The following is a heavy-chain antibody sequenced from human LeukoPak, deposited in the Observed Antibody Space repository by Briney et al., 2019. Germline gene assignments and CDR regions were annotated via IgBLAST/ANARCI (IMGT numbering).Heavy chain of an antibody. Sequence: GGSLRLSCTVSGFTVSSNSMSWVRQAPGKGLEWVSFIYSDNTHYSDSVKGRFTISRDNSKNTLYLQMNSLRAEDTAVYYCAKDIAVVNSDYWGQGTLVTVSS. D-gene: IGHD6-19*01. V-gene: IGHV3-66*03. CDR2: IYSDNT. J-gene: IGHJ4*02. CDR1: GFTVSSNS. CDR3: AKDIAVVNSDY.